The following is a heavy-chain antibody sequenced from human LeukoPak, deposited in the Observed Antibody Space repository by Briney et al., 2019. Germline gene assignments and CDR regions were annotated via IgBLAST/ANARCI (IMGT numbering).Heavy chain of an antibody. D-gene: IGHD3-10*01. CDR2: IYYNGYT. J-gene: IGHJ5*02. CDR3: ARQGGDTMVRGVVRDWFDP. Sequence: SETLSLTCTVSGDSISSSIYYWGWIRQPPGKGLEWIGCIYYNGYTYYTSSLKSRVTVFVDTSKNQFSLKLISVTAADTAVYYCARQGGDTMVRGVVRDWFDPWGQGTLVTVSS. CDR1: GDSISSSIYY. V-gene: IGHV4-39*01.